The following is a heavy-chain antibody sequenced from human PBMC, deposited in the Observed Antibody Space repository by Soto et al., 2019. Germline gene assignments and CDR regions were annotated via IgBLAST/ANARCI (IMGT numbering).Heavy chain of an antibody. D-gene: IGHD2-21*01. CDR3: ADIPNYSPYDWFDP. CDR1: GFSLTTRGVG. Sequence: QITLKESGPTLVKPTQTLTLTCTFSGFSLTTRGVGVGWIRQPPGKALECLALIYWDDDKRYSPSLQSRLSITKDTSKNHVVLTMPNVDPVDTATYYCADIPNYSPYDWFDPWGQGTLVSVSS. J-gene: IGHJ5*02. V-gene: IGHV2-5*02. CDR2: IYWDDDK.